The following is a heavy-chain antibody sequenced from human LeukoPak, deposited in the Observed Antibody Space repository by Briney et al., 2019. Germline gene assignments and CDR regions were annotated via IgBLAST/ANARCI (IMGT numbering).Heavy chain of an antibody. CDR3: ARDYYDSSGYYFGGDY. Sequence: GGSLRLSCAASGFTVSSSYMSWVRQAPGKGLEWVSSISSTSSHIYYADSVKGRFTISRDNAKNSMYLRMNGLRAEDTAVYYCARDYYDSSGYYFGGDYWGQGTLVTVSS. V-gene: IGHV3-21*01. J-gene: IGHJ4*02. CDR1: GFTVSSSY. D-gene: IGHD3-22*01. CDR2: ISSTSSHI.